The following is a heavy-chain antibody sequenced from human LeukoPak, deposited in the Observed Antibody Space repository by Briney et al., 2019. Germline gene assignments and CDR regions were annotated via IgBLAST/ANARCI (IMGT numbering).Heavy chain of an antibody. V-gene: IGHV1-2*02. CDR2: INPNSGGT. CDR1: GYTFTGYY. Sequence: ASVKVSCKASGYTFTGYYMHWVRQAPGQGLEWMGWINPNSGGTNYAQKFQGRVTMTRDTSISTAYMELSRLRSDDTAVYYCARDRAWIQLWLDTFDIWGQGTMVTVSS. J-gene: IGHJ3*02. D-gene: IGHD5-18*01. CDR3: ARDRAWIQLWLDTFDI.